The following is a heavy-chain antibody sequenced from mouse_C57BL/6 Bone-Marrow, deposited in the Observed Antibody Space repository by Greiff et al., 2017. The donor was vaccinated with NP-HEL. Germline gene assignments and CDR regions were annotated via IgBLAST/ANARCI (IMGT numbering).Heavy chain of an antibody. CDR3: AAANCDVDY. CDR2: IDPGNGDT. J-gene: IGHJ2*01. V-gene: IGHV14-4*01. CDR1: GFNIKDDY. Sequence: VQLKESGAELVRPGASVKLSCTASGFNIKDDYMHWVKQRPEQGLEWIGWIDPGNGDTEYAAKFQGKATITADTSSNTAYLQLSSLTSEDTAVYYCAAANCDVDYGGQGTPLTVSP.